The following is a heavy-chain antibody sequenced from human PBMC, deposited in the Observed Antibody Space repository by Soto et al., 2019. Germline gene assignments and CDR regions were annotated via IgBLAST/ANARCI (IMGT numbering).Heavy chain of an antibody. V-gene: IGHV3-66*01. CDR2: IYSGGST. Sequence: GGSLRLSCAASGFTVSSNYMSWVRQAPGKGLEWVSVIYSGGSTYYADSVKGRFTISRDNSKNTLYLQMNSLRAEDTAVYYCARDHWNLYYMDVWGKGTTVTVSS. CDR3: ARDHWNLYYMDV. CDR1: GFTVSSNY. J-gene: IGHJ6*03. D-gene: IGHD1-1*01.